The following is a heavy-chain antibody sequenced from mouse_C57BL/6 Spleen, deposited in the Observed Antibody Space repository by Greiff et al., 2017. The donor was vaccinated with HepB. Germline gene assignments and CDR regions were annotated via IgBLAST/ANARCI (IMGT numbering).Heavy chain of an antibody. CDR1: GFTFSDYG. J-gene: IGHJ4*01. V-gene: IGHV5-17*01. D-gene: IGHD1-1*01. CDR3: ARRNYGSSYAMDY. CDR2: ISSGSSTI. Sequence: EVMLVESGGGLVKPGGSLKLSCAASGFTFSDYGMHWVRQAPEKGLEWVAYISSGSSTIYYADTVKGRFTISRDNAKNTLFLQMTSLRSEDTAMYYCARRNYGSSYAMDYWGQGTSVTVSS.